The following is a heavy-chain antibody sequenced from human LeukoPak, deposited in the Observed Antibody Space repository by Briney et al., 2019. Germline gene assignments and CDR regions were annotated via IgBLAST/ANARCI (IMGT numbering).Heavy chain of an antibody. CDR3: AREPNYDILTGYWMGVNYMDV. J-gene: IGHJ6*03. CDR1: GYSISSGYY. D-gene: IGHD3-9*01. V-gene: IGHV4-38-2*02. CDR2: IYHSGST. Sequence: SETLSLTCTVSGYSISSGYYWGWIRRPPGKGLEWIGSIYHSGSTYYNPSLKSRVTISVDTSKNQFSLKLSSVTAADTAVYYCAREPNYDILTGYWMGVNYMDVWGKGTPVTISS.